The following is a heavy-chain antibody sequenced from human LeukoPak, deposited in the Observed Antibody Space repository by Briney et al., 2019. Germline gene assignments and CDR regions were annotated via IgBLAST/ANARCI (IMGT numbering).Heavy chain of an antibody. CDR1: GYTFTGFA. D-gene: IGHD2-2*01. J-gene: IGHJ4*02. CDR3: ARDWGSQLIAY. Sequence: GASVKGSCKASGYTFTGFALHWVRQAPGQRLVCMGWINGGSGNAQSSQNFQGRVTITRDTSESTAYLELSSLKSKNTAVNYCARDWGSQLIAYWGQGTLVTVSS. CDR2: INGGSGNA. V-gene: IGHV1-3*01.